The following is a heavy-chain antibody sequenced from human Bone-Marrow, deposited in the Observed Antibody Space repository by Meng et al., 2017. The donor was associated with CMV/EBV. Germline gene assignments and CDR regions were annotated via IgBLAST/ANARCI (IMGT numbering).Heavy chain of an antibody. V-gene: IGHV4-59*01. CDR3: AKSTAGTLDY. D-gene: IGHD6-13*01. Sequence: SETLSLTCTVSGGSISSYYWSWIRQPPGKVLEWIGYIYYSGSTNYNPSLKSRVTISVDTSKNQFSLKLSSVTAADTAVYYCAKSTAGTLDYWGQGTLVTVSS. J-gene: IGHJ4*02. CDR2: IYYSGST. CDR1: GGSISSYY.